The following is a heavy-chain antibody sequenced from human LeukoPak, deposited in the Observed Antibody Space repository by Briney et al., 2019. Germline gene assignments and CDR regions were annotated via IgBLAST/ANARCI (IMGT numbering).Heavy chain of an antibody. CDR1: GGTFSSYA. D-gene: IGHD4-17*01. V-gene: IGHV1-69*05. CDR2: IMPIFGTA. Sequence: SVTVSCKASGGTFSSYAISWVRQAPGQGLEWMGGIMPIFGTANYAQKFQGRVTITTDESTSTAYMELSSLRSEDTAVYYCARDTLRGGFDYWGQGTLVTVSS. CDR3: ARDTLRGGFDY. J-gene: IGHJ4*02.